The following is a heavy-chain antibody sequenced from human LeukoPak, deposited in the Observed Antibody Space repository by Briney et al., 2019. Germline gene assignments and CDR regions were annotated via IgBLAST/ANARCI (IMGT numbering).Heavy chain of an antibody. CDR3: ARWYSSSWYFWNYYYYYGMDV. V-gene: IGHV1-8*02. J-gene: IGHJ6*02. Sequence: ASVKVSCKASGSAFSGYTITWVRQAPGQGLEWMGWMNPNSGNTGYAQKFQGRVTMTRNTSISTAYMELSSLRSEDTAVYYCARWYSSSWYFWNYYYYYGMDVWGQGTTVTVSS. CDR1: GSAFSGYT. D-gene: IGHD6-13*01. CDR2: MNPNSGNT.